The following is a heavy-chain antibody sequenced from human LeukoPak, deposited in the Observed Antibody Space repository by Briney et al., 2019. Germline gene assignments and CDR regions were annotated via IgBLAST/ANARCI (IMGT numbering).Heavy chain of an antibody. J-gene: IGHJ3*02. V-gene: IGHV3-7*01. CDR2: IKQDRSEK. CDR1: GFTFSNYW. D-gene: IGHD3-22*01. CDR3: ASSSNYYDSSGYYYRNAFDI. Sequence: PGGSLRLSCAASGFTFSNYWMSWVRQAPGKGLEWVANIKQDRSEKYYVDSVKGRFTISRDNAKNSLYLQMNSLRAEDTAVYYCASSSNYYDSSGYYYRNAFDIWDQGTMVTVSS.